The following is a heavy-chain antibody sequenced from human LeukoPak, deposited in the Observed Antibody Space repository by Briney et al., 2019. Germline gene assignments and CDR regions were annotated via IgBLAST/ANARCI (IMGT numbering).Heavy chain of an antibody. V-gene: IGHV3-7*01. CDR1: GLTFSDHW. Sequence: GGSLRLSCAASGLTFSDHWFNWVRQAPGKGLEWVAKMNQDGSIIWYVDSVKGRFTISRDNSKNSLYLQMNSLRTDDTAVYYCARKGLPDHWGQGTLVTVSS. CDR2: MNQDGSII. J-gene: IGHJ4*02. CDR3: ARKGLPDH.